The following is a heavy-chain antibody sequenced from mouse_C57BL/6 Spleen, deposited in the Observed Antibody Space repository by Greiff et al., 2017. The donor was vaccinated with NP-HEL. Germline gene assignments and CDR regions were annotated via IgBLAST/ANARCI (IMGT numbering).Heavy chain of an antibody. CDR2: IHPNSGST. CDR1: GYTFTSYW. J-gene: IGHJ3*01. Sequence: QVQLQQPGAELVKPGASVRLSCKASGYTFTSYWMHWVKQRPGQGLEWIGMIHPNSGSTNYNEKFKSKATLTVDKSSSTAYMQLSSLTSEDSAVYYCAREGNYDYDGGFAYWGQGTLVTVSA. D-gene: IGHD2-4*01. CDR3: AREGNYDYDGGFAY. V-gene: IGHV1-64*01.